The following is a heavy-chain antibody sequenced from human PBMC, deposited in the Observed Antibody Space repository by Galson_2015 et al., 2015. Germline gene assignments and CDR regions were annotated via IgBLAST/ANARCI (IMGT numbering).Heavy chain of an antibody. J-gene: IGHJ4*02. CDR1: GFTFSSYS. V-gene: IGHV3-48*02. D-gene: IGHD2-15*01. Sequence: SLRLSCAASGFTFSSYSMNWVRQAPGKGLEWVSYISSSSSTIYYADSVEGRFTISRDNAKNSLYLQMNSLRDEDTAVYYCAREPYCSGGSCYGFDYWGQGTLVTVSS. CDR3: AREPYCSGGSCYGFDY. CDR2: ISSSSSTI.